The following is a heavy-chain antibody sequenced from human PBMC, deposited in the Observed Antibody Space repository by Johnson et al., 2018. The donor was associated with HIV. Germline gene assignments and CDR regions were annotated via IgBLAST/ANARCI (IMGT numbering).Heavy chain of an antibody. CDR2: ISYDGSNK. CDR3: AKETPSSGGTFDI. J-gene: IGHJ3*02. V-gene: IGHV3-30*18. D-gene: IGHD6-25*01. Sequence: QVQLVESGGGLVQPGGSLRLSCAASGFTFSSYAMNWVRQAPGQGLEWVAVISYDGSNKYYADSVKGRFTISRDNSKNTLYLQMNSLRAEDTAVYYCAKETPSSGGTFDIWGQGTMVTVSS. CDR1: GFTFSSYA.